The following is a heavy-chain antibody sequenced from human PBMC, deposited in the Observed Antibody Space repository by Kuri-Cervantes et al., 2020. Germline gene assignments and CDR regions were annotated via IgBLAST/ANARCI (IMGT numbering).Heavy chain of an antibody. V-gene: IGHV1-3*02. CDR2: SNAGNGNT. J-gene: IGHJ4*02. CDR1: GYTFTSYA. D-gene: IGHD3-22*01. Sequence: ASVKVSCKASGYTFTSYAMHWVRQAPGQRLEWMGWSNAGNGNTKYSQEFQGRVTITRDTSASTAYMELSSLRSEDMAVYYCARSPRYDSSGYRDYFDYWGRGTLVTVSS. CDR3: ARSPRYDSSGYRDYFDY.